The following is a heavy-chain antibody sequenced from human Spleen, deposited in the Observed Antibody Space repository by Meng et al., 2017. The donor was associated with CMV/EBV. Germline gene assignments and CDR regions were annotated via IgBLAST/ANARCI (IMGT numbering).Heavy chain of an antibody. J-gene: IGHJ6*02. Sequence: GGSLRLSCAASGFNFSSYNMNWLRQAPGKGLEWVSSISSSSSYIYYADSVKGRFTISRDNAKNSLYLLMNSLRAEDTAVYYCARERGILLWFGESSDMDVWGQGTTVTVSS. CDR3: ARERGILLWFGESSDMDV. V-gene: IGHV3-21*01. D-gene: IGHD3-10*01. CDR2: ISSSSSYI. CDR1: GFNFSSYN.